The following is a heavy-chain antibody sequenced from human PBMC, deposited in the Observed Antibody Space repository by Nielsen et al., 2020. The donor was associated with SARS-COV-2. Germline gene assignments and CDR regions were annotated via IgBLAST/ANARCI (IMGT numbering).Heavy chain of an antibody. CDR3: AKEGDTYGVRNFDY. CDR2: FYSGGTT. V-gene: IGHV3-53*01. CDR1: GFTLTTYT. Sequence: GGSLRLSCGVAGFTLTTYTMNWVRQAPGKGLEWVSVFYSGGTTLYADSVKGRFIISRDNSRNTLYLQMNSLRVEDTAMYYCAKEGDTYGVRNFDYWGQGIMVTVSS. J-gene: IGHJ4*02. D-gene: IGHD5-18*01.